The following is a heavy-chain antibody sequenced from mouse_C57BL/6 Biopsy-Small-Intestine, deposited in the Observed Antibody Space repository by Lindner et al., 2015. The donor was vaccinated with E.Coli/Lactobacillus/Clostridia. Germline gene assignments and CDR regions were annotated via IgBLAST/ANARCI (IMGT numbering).Heavy chain of an antibody. Sequence: SVKVSCKASGYTFSLYAIHWVRQAPGQRLEWMGWISGGNGNTKYSEKFQGRVTMTRHSSATTVYMELSGLRSEDTAVYYCARNDEEYYDFRSGHSSQTWFDPWGQGTLVTVSS. CDR1: GYTFSLYA. J-gene: IGHJ4*01. D-gene: IGHD2-4*01. CDR3: ARNDEEYYDFRSGHSSQTWFDP. CDR2: ISGGNGNT. V-gene: IGHV1-84*02.